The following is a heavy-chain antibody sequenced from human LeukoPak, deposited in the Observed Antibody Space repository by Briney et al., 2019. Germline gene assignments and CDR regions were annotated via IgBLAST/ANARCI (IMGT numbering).Heavy chain of an antibody. J-gene: IGHJ4*02. CDR1: GGSISSGGYY. Sequence: SETLSLTCGVSGGSISSGGYYWNWIRQPPGKGLEWIGYISHSGSTYYNPSLESRVTISVDRSENQFSLKLSSVTAADTAVYYCAREGDYYDSSGYSWGQGTLVTVAS. D-gene: IGHD3-22*01. CDR3: AREGDYYDSSGYS. V-gene: IGHV4-30-2*01. CDR2: ISHSGST.